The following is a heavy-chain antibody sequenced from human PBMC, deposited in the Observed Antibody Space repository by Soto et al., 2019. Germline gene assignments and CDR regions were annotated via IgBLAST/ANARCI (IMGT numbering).Heavy chain of an antibody. D-gene: IGHD2-15*01. CDR3: ARWYLSARGYYYYGMDV. J-gene: IGHJ6*02. Sequence: ASVKVSCKASGYTFTSYAMHWVRQAPGQRLEWMGWINAGNGNTKYSQKFQGRVTITRDTSASTAYMERSSLRSEDTAVYYCARWYLSARGYYYYGMDVWGQGTTVTVSS. CDR2: INAGNGNT. CDR1: GYTFTSYA. V-gene: IGHV1-3*01.